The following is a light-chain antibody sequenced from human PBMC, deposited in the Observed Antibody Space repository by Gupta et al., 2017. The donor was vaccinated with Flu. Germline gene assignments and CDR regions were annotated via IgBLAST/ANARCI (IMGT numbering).Light chain of an antibody. J-gene: IGKJ4*02. Sequence: DILMTQSPDSLAVSLGERATINCKSSQSVLYSSDNKNYLAWYQQKPGQTPKLLIYWASTWEYGVPDRFSGSGSGTDFTLNISSLQAEDVAVYYCQQDYRTPLTFGGGTKVEIK. CDR3: QQDYRTPLT. CDR1: QSVLYSSDNKNY. V-gene: IGKV4-1*01. CDR2: WAS.